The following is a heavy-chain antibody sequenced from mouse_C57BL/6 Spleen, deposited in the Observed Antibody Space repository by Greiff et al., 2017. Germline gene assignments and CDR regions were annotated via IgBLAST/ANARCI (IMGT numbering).Heavy chain of an antibody. Sequence: DVKLVESGGGLVQPGGSLKLSCAASGFTFSDYYMYWVRQTPEKRLEWVAYISNGGGSTYYPDTVKGRFTISRDNAKNTLYLQMSRLKSEDTAMYYCARHGDGSLFDYWGQGTTLTVSS. D-gene: IGHD2-3*01. J-gene: IGHJ2*01. CDR1: GFTFSDYY. CDR2: ISNGGGST. CDR3: ARHGDGSLFDY. V-gene: IGHV5-12*01.